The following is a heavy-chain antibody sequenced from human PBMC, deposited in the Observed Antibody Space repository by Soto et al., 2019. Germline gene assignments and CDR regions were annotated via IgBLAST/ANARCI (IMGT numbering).Heavy chain of an antibody. Sequence: SVKVSCKASGGTFSSYAISWVRQAPGQGLEWMGGIIPIFGTANYAQKFQGRVTITADTSKNQFSLQLNSVTPEDTAVYYCARDGRGHFQHWGQGTLVTVSS. J-gene: IGHJ1*01. CDR2: IIPIFGTA. V-gene: IGHV1-69*06. CDR1: GGTFSSYA. CDR3: ARDGRGHFQH.